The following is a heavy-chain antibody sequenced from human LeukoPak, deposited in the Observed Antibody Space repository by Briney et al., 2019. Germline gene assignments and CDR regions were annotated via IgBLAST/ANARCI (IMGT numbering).Heavy chain of an antibody. CDR2: VYYTGST. J-gene: IGHJ4*02. V-gene: IGHV4-59*01. CDR1: GGSISSYH. CDR3: ASLDSGKFDY. D-gene: IGHD3-10*01. Sequence: SETLSLTCTVSGGSISSYHWSWVRQPPGKGLEWIGYVYYTGSTKYGPSLKSRLTISLDTSMNQFSLKLSSVTAADTAVYYCASLDSGKFDYWGQGTLVTVSS.